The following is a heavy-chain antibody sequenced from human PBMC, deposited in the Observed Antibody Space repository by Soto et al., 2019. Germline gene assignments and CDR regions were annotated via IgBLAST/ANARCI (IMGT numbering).Heavy chain of an antibody. Sequence: QVQLQESGPGLVKPSETLSLTCTVSGGSISTYTWNWIRQSPGKGLEWIGYISYSGSTMSNPSLKSRVTISVDRSKNQLSQNLSSVTAADTAKYYCARDSKSDDAFDIWGLGTLVTVSS. CDR3: ARDSKSDDAFDI. V-gene: IGHV4-59*01. CDR2: ISYSGST. J-gene: IGHJ3*02. CDR1: GGSISTYT.